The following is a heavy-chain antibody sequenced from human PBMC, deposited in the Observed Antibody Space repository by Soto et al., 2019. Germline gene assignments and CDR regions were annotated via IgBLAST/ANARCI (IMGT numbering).Heavy chain of an antibody. D-gene: IGHD2-15*01. CDR2: ISSDGRVT. CDR3: ARRLPGGGRTLDY. V-gene: IGHV3-23*01. J-gene: IGHJ4*02. Sequence: SLRLSCEASGFTFISNDMSWVRQAPGKGLQWVSAISSDGRVTLYSDSVRGRFTISRDNSKNTLYLQMNSLGAEDTAIYYCARRLPGGGRTLDYWGQGTLVTVSS. CDR1: GFTFISND.